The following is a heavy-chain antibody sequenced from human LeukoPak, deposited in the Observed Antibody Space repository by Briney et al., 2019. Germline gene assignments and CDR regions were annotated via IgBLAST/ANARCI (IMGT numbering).Heavy chain of an antibody. CDR2: IKNDGNDS. Sequence: PGGSLRLSCEASGFTFTSHWMHWVRQTPGKELVWVSGIKNDGNDSAYADSVKGRFTISRDNAKNTLYLQMDSLRAEDTAVYYCARDMNPTVFDFWGQGPLVTVSS. J-gene: IGHJ4*02. CDR1: GFTFTSHW. CDR3: ARDMNPTVFDF. V-gene: IGHV3-74*01. D-gene: IGHD3-16*01.